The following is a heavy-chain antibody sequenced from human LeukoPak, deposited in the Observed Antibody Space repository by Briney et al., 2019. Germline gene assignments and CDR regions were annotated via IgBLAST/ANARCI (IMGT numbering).Heavy chain of an antibody. CDR3: ARRSSGWTTNWFDP. V-gene: IGHV4-34*01. CDR1: GGSFSGYY. CDR2: INHSGST. D-gene: IGHD6-19*01. J-gene: IGHJ5*02. Sequence: SETLSLTCAVYGGSFSGYYWSWIRQPPGKWLEWIGEINHSGSTNYNPSLKSRVTISVDTSKNQFSLKLSSVTAADTAVYYCARRSSGWTTNWFDPWGQGTLVTVSS.